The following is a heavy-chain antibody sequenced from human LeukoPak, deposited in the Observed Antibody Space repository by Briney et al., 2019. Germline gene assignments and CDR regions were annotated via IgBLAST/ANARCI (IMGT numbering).Heavy chain of an antibody. CDR1: GFTLSSYE. CDR3: AELGITMIGGV. J-gene: IGHJ6*04. V-gene: IGHV3-48*03. D-gene: IGHD3-10*02. Sequence: GGSLRLSCAATGFTLSSYEMNWVRQAPGKGLEWVSYISSSGSTIYYADSVKGRFTISRDNAKNSLYLQMNSLRAEDTAVYYCAELGITMIGGVWGKGTTVTISS. CDR2: ISSSGSTI.